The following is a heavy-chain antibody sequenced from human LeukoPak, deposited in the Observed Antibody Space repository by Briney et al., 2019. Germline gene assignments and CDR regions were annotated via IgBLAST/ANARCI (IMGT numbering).Heavy chain of an antibody. V-gene: IGHV4-39*01. CDR2: IYYSGST. CDR3: AGGRGGAFDI. D-gene: IGHD3-10*01. CDR1: GGSISSSSYY. Sequence: SETLSLTCTVSGGSISSSSYYWGWIRQPPGKGLEWIGSIYYSGSTYYNPSLKSRVTISVDTSQNQFSLKLSSVTAADTAVYYCAGGRGGAFDIWGQGTMVTVSS. J-gene: IGHJ3*02.